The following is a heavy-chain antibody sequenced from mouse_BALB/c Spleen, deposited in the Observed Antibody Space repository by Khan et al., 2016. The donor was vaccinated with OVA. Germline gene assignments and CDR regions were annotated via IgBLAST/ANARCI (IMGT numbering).Heavy chain of an antibody. J-gene: IGHJ3*01. CDR3: ARRNYFGYTFAY. CDR1: GYTFTDYY. D-gene: IGHD1-2*01. CDR2: ISPGSGDT. Sequence: QVQLQQPGAELARPGASVKLSCKASGYTFTDYYINWVKQRNGQGLEWIGEISPGSGDTYYNERFKGKATLTADKSSSTAYMQLSSLTSEASAVYFCARRNYFGYTFAYWGQGTLVTVSA. V-gene: IGHV1-77*01.